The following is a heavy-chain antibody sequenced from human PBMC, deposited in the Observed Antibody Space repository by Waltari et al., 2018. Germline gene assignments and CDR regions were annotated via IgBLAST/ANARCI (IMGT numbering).Heavy chain of an antibody. J-gene: IGHJ1*01. CDR1: GFTFSSYA. CDR3: ARDGGSYYRHFRH. D-gene: IGHD1-26*01. V-gene: IGHV3-30-3*01. Sequence: QVQLVESGGGVVQPGRSLRLSCAASGFTFSSYAMHWVRQAPGKGLEGVAGISCDGSDKYSAVTVKGRLTISRDKSKNTLYLQMNGRRAEDTAVYCCARDGGSYYRHFRHWGQGTLVTVSS. CDR2: ISCDGSDK.